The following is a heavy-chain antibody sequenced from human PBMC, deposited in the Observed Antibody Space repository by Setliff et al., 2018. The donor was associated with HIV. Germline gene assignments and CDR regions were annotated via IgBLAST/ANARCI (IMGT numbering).Heavy chain of an antibody. CDR3: ARLTTTYYYDSSAYYHPV. J-gene: IGHJ4*02. Sequence: SETLSLTCAVYGGSFSGYYWNWIRQSPGKGLEWIGEITHSGSTNYNPSLKSRVTISIDTFKNQFSLKLSSVTAADTAVFYCARLTTTYYYDSSAYYHPVWGQGTLVTVSS. D-gene: IGHD3-22*01. CDR1: GGSFSGYY. V-gene: IGHV4-34*01. CDR2: ITHSGST.